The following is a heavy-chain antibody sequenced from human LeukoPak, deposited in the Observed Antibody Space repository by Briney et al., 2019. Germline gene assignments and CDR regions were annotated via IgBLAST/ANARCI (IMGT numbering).Heavy chain of an antibody. CDR2: INPRAGNT. V-gene: IGHV1-46*01. CDR3: ARADGYSSGWYGTRDY. Sequence: GASVKVSCKASGYAFSNYYMHWVRQAPGQGLEWMGIINPRAGNTGFAEKFQGRVTMTRDTSTSTVYMEVSSLRFEDTAVYYCARADGYSSGWYGTRDYWGQGTLVTVSS. CDR1: GYAFSNYY. J-gene: IGHJ4*02. D-gene: IGHD6-19*01.